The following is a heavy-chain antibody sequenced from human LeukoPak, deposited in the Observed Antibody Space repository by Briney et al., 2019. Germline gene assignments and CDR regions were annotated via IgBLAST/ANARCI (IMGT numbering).Heavy chain of an antibody. CDR1: GGSISNPRYY. J-gene: IGHJ4*02. V-gene: IGHV4-39*07. D-gene: IGHD3-22*01. CDR2: IYYSGST. CDR3: ARSTSHNYYDSSGYRYYFDY. Sequence: PSETLSLTCTVSGGSISNPRYYWGWIRQPPGKGLEWIGTIYYSGSTYYNPSLKSRVTISVDTSKNQFSLRLNSVTAADTVVYYCARSTSHNYYDSSGYRYYFDYWGQGTLVTVSS.